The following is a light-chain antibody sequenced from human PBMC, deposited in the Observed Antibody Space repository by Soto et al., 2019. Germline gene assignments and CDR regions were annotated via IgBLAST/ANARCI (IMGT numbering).Light chain of an antibody. Sequence: QSVLTQPPSASGTPGQGVTISCSVSISNIGSNTVNWYQHLPGTAPKLLIFSNYQRPSGVPDRFSGSKSGTSASLAISRLQSEDEADYFCAAWDDSLHGPVFGGGTKVNVL. J-gene: IGLJ2*01. CDR3: AAWDDSLHGPV. V-gene: IGLV1-44*01. CDR2: SNY. CDR1: ISNIGSNT.